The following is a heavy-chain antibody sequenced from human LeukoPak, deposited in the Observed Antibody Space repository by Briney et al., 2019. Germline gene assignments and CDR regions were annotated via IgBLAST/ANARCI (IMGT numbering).Heavy chain of an antibody. D-gene: IGHD4-17*01. CDR2: VNAGNGNT. V-gene: IGHV1-3*01. CDR3: AATDLGDY. J-gene: IGHJ4*02. CDR1: GYTFTSYA. Sequence: ASVKVSCKASGYTFTSYAMHWVRQAPGQRPEWMGWVNAGNGNTKYFQKFQGRVTLTRDTSASTAYMELSSLRSEDTAVYYCAATDLGDYWGQGTLVTVSS.